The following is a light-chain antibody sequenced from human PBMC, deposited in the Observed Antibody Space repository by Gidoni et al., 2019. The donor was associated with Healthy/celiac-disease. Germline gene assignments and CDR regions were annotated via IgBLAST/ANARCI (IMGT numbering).Light chain of an antibody. V-gene: IGKV4-1*01. CDR2: WAS. CDR3: QQYYSTLYT. Sequence: DIVMTQSPDSLAVSLGERATINCKSSQSVLYSSNNKNYLAWYQQKPGQPPKLLISWASTRESGVPDLFSGSGSGTDFTLTISSLQAEDVAVYYCQQYYSTLYTFGQGTKLEIK. CDR1: QSVLYSSNNKNY. J-gene: IGKJ2*01.